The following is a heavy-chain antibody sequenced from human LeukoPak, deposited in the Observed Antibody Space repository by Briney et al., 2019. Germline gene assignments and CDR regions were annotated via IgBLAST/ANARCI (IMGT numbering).Heavy chain of an antibody. CDR3: ARLRLGATSH. CDR1: GGTFSSYA. CDR2: IIPIFGTA. V-gene: IGHV1-69*05. D-gene: IGHD1-26*01. J-gene: IGHJ4*02. Sequence: SVKVSGKASGGTFSSYAISWVRQAPGQGLEWMGGIIPIFGTANYAQKFQGRVTITTDESTSTAYMELSSLRSEDTAVYYCARLRLGATSHWGQGTLVTVSS.